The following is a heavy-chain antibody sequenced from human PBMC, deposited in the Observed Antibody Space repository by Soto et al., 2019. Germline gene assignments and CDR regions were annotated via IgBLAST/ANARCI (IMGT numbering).Heavy chain of an antibody. J-gene: IGHJ4*02. CDR1: GFTFSSYA. V-gene: IGHV3-23*01. Sequence: GGSLRLSCAASGFTFSSYAMSWVRQAPGKGLEWVSAISGSGGSTYYADSVKGRFTISRDNSKNTLYLQMNSLRAEDTAVYYCAKEPEPGIAVAGTHLSYWGQGTLVTVSS. CDR2: ISGSGGST. D-gene: IGHD6-19*01. CDR3: AKEPEPGIAVAGTHLSY.